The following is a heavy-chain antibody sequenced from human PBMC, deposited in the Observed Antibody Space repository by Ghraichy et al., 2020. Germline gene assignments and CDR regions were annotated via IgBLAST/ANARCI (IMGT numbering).Heavy chain of an antibody. CDR2: ISGSGGNT. J-gene: IGHJ4*02. V-gene: IGHV3-23*01. Sequence: GVSLNISCAASGFSFSNYAMSWVRQAPGKGLEWVSTISGSGGNTYYIDSVKGRFTISRDNSKNTLYLEMNSLRGEDTAVYYCAKDQYYDSSGYYFYFFDHWGQGTLVTVSS. CDR1: GFSFSNYA. CDR3: AKDQYYDSSGYYFYFFDH. D-gene: IGHD3-22*01.